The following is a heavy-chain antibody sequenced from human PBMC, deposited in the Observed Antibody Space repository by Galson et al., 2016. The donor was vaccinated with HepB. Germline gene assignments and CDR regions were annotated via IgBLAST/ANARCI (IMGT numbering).Heavy chain of an antibody. CDR1: GFTISSNY. CDR3: ARDGESGSYDA. Sequence: SLRLSCAASGFTISSNYMSWVRQTPGKGLEWISVLYSSGSTYYADSVRGRFTISRGNSKNTLYLQMDSLRVNDTAMYYCARDGESGSYDAWGQGTLVTVSS. D-gene: IGHD1-26*01. J-gene: IGHJ5*02. CDR2: LYSSGST. V-gene: IGHV3-53*01.